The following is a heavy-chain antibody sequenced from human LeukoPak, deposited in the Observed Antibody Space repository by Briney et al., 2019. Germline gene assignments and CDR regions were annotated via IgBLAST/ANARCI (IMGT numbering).Heavy chain of an antibody. CDR2: ISSSSSYT. V-gene: IGHV3-11*06. Sequence: GGSLRLSCAASGFTFSDYYMSWIRQAPGKGLEWVSYISSSSSYTKYADSVKGRFTISRDNAKNSLYLQMNSLRAEDTAVYYCARPGIAAAGRQGYFYLWGGGTLVTVSS. J-gene: IGHJ2*01. D-gene: IGHD6-13*01. CDR3: ARPGIAAAGRQGYFYL. CDR1: GFTFSDYY.